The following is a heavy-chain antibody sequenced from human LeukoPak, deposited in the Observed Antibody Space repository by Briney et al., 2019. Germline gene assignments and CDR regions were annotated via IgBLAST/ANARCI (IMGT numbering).Heavy chain of an antibody. CDR1: GGTFSSYA. V-gene: IGHV1-69*04. CDR2: IIPFLGMP. Sequence: ASVKVSCKASGGTFSSYAVNWVRQAPGQGLEWVGRIIPFLGMPNYAQKFQGRVTITADKSTSTAYVELSSLRSDDTAVCYCARGHSYYYESSGYYHYYYGMDVWGQGTTVTVSS. D-gene: IGHD3-22*01. J-gene: IGHJ6*02. CDR3: ARGHSYYYESSGYYHYYYGMDV.